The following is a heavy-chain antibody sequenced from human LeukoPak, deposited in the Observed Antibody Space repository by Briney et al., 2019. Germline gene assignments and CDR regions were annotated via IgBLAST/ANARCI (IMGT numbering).Heavy chain of an antibody. J-gene: IGHJ6*03. CDR2: IYYSGST. V-gene: IGHV4-59*01. D-gene: IGHD3-22*01. CDR3: ARVHYDSSGYYFDYYYYYMDV. CDR1: GGSISSYY. Sequence: NPSETLSLTCTVSGGSISSYYWSWLRQPPGKRLEWIGYIYYSGSTNYNPSLKSRVTISVDTSKNQFSLKLSSVTAADTAVYYCARVHYDSSGYYFDYYYYYMDVWGKGTTVTVSS.